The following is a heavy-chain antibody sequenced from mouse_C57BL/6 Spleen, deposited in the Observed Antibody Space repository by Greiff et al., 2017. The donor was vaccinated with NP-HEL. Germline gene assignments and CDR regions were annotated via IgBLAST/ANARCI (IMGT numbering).Heavy chain of an antibody. CDR1: GYTFTSYW. Sequence: VQLQQPGAELVKPGASVKLSCKASGYTFTSYWMQWVKQRPGQGLEWIGEIDPSDSYTNYNQKFKGKATLTVDTSSSTAYMQLSSLTSEDSAVYYCARRGGQLRLFAYWGQGTLVTVSA. CDR3: ARRGGQLRLFAY. D-gene: IGHD3-2*02. V-gene: IGHV1-50*01. CDR2: IDPSDSYT. J-gene: IGHJ3*01.